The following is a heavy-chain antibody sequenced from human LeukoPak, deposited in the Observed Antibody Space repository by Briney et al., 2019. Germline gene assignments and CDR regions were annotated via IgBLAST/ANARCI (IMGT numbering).Heavy chain of an antibody. V-gene: IGHV4-4*09. J-gene: IGHJ4*02. CDR2: IYTSGGT. CDR3: ASRPADSTWYGVFDY. CDR1: GGSISSYY. D-gene: IGHD6-13*01. Sequence: SETLSLTCTVSGGSISSYYWSWIRQPPGKGLEWIGYIYTSGGTNYNPSLKSRVTMSLDTSRDQFSLRLTSVTAADTAIYYCASRPADSTWYGVFDYWSQGTLVTVSS.